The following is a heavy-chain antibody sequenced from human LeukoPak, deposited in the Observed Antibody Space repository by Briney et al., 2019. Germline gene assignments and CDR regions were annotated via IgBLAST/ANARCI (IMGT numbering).Heavy chain of an antibody. J-gene: IGHJ4*02. Sequence: GGSLRLSCAASGFTFNRYWMSWVRQAPGKGLEWVSSISSSSSYIYYADSVKGRFTISRDNAKNSLYLQMNSLRAEDTAVYYCARAVVTHGLNYWGQGTLVTVSS. CDR1: GFTFNRYW. V-gene: IGHV3-21*01. CDR3: ARAVVTHGLNY. CDR2: ISSSSSYI. D-gene: IGHD4-23*01.